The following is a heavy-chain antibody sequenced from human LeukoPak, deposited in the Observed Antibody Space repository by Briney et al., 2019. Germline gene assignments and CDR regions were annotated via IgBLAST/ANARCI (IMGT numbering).Heavy chain of an antibody. J-gene: IGHJ5*02. V-gene: IGHV3-11*04. CDR1: GFTFSDYY. CDR3: ARTLYSDGSGYYAT. CDR2: ISSSGSTI. Sequence: GGSLGLSCAASGFTFSDYYMSWIRQAPGKGLEWVSYISSSGSTIYYADSVKGRFTISRDNSKNTLYLQMNSLRAEDTAVYYCARTLYSDGSGYYATWGQGTLVTVSS. D-gene: IGHD3-22*01.